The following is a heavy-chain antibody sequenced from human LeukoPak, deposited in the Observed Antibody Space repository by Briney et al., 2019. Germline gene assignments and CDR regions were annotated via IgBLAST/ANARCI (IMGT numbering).Heavy chain of an antibody. V-gene: IGHV1-2*02. Sequence: ASVKVSCKASGYTFTGYYMHWVRQAPGQGLEWMGWINPNSGGTNYAQKFQGRVTMTRDTSISTAYMELSRLRSDDTAVYYCAISSIAAATNWFDPWGQGTLVTVSS. J-gene: IGHJ5*02. CDR3: AISSIAAATNWFDP. CDR1: GYTFTGYY. D-gene: IGHD6-13*01. CDR2: INPNSGGT.